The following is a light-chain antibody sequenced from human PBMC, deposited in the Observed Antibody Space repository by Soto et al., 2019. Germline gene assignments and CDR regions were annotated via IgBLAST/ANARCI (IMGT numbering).Light chain of an antibody. CDR3: SVHASGSNSVV. V-gene: IGLV2-8*01. J-gene: IGLJ2*01. CDR2: EGT. Sequence: QSVLTQPPSASGSPGQSVAISCTGSSSDIGAHKFVSWYQQHPGKAPRLMIFEGTNRPSGVPDRFSGSKSGSTASLTVSGLQSEDEADYYCSVHASGSNSVVFGGGTKLTVL. CDR1: SSDIGAHKF.